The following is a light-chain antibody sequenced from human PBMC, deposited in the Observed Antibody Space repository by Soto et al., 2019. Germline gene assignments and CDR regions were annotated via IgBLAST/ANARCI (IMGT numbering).Light chain of an antibody. J-gene: IGKJ2*01. Sequence: DIQMTQSPSSLSASVGDRVTITCQASHDISNYLNWYQQKPGKAPKLLIYDADNLEVGVTARFRGSGSGTRFTFTISSLQPEDIATYYCQQYDDVPYTFGQGTKLEIK. CDR1: HDISNY. CDR2: DAD. CDR3: QQYDDVPYT. V-gene: IGKV1-33*01.